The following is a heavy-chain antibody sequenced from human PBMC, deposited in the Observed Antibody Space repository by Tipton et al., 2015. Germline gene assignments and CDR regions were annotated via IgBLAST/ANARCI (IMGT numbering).Heavy chain of an antibody. CDR1: GYIFTSFW. CDR3: VRRARRVGSHSYPYYFDY. CDR2: IYPGDCET. D-gene: IGHD1-26*01. V-gene: IGHV5-51*01. Sequence: QSGPEVKKPGESLKISCKGSGYIFTSFWIGWVRQMPGKGLEWMGTIYPGDCETRYNPSFQGQVTISADKSITTTYLQWRSLKASDPAMYYCVRRARRVGSHSYPYYFDYWGQGTLVPVSS. J-gene: IGHJ4*02.